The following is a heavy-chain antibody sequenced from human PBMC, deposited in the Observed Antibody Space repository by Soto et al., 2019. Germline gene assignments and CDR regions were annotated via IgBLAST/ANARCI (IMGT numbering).Heavy chain of an antibody. V-gene: IGHV3-66*01. CDR1: GFTVSSNY. J-gene: IGHJ4*02. Sequence: GGSLRLSCVASGFTVSSNYMSWVRQAPGKGLEWVSVIYSGGSTFYADSVKGRFTISRDNSKNTLYLQMNSLRAEDTAVYYCASTTPRLRIGCFDYWGQGTLVTVSS. D-gene: IGHD3-16*01. CDR2: IYSGGST. CDR3: ASTTPRLRIGCFDY.